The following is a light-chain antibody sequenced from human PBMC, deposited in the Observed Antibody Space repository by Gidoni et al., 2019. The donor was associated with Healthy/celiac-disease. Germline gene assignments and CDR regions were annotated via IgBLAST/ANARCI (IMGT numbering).Light chain of an antibody. CDR2: DAS. CDR1: QDISNY. CDR3: QQYDNLPPLCS. V-gene: IGKV1-33*01. Sequence: DIQMTQSPSSLSASVGDRVTITCQASQDISNYLNWYQQKPGKAPKLLIYDASNLETGVPSRVSGSGSGTDVTFTISSLQTEDIATYDWQQYDNLPPLCSFGQGTKLEIK. J-gene: IGKJ2*04.